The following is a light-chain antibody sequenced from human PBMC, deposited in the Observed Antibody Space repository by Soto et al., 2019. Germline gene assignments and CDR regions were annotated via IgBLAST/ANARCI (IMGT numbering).Light chain of an antibody. Sequence: DIQMTQSPSSLSASIGDRVTITCRASQSISSYLNWYQQKPGKAPKLLIYSASGLQSGVPSRFSGSGSGTDFTLTISSLQPEDSATYYCQQSYSTPPYTFGQGTKLEL. V-gene: IGKV1-39*01. CDR1: QSISSY. CDR3: QQSYSTPPYT. J-gene: IGKJ2*01. CDR2: SAS.